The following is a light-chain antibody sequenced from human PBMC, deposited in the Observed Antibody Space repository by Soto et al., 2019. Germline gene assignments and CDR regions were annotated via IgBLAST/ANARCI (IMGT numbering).Light chain of an antibody. CDR2: LGS. J-gene: IGKJ5*01. V-gene: IGKV2-28*01. CDR1: QSLLYRNGFHY. CDR3: MPALQTPLP. Sequence: DSVMTQSPLSLPVTPGEPASISCRSSQSLLYRNGFHYLDWYLQKPGQSPQLLIYLGSNRASGVPDRFSGSGSGTDFTLKISRVEAEDVGVYYCMPALQTPLPFGQGTRLEI.